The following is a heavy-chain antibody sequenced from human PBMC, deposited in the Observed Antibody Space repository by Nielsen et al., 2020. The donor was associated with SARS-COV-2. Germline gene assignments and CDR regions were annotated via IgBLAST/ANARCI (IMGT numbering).Heavy chain of an antibody. J-gene: IGHJ4*02. CDR2: IWCDGSNK. CDR1: GFTFSSYG. V-gene: IGHV3-33*08. Sequence: GGSLRLSCAASGFTFSSYGMHWVRQAPGKGLEWVAVIWCDGSNKYYADSVKGRFTISRDNSRNFLYQQMNSLRPEDMAVYYCARAGSGWYLMHYFDYWGQGTLVTVSS. CDR3: ARAGSGWYLMHYFDY. D-gene: IGHD6-19*01.